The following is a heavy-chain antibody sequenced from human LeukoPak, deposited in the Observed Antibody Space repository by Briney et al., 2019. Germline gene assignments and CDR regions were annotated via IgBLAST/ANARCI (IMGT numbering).Heavy chain of an antibody. V-gene: IGHV4-59*08. CDR3: PRTSVAYSFYYFDY. CDR1: GGSMSSYY. J-gene: IGHJ4*02. D-gene: IGHD2-15*01. CDR2: IYYSGTT. Sequence: SETLSLTCTVSGGSMSSYYWSWIQQPPGKGLEWIGYIYYSGTTNYNPSLKSRVTISVDTSKNQFSLKLSSVTAADTAVYYCPRTSVAYSFYYFDYWGQGTLGTVSS.